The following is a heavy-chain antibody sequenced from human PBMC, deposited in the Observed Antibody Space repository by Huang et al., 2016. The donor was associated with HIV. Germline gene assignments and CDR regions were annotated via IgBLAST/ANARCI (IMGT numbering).Heavy chain of an antibody. CDR1: GGTFSSYA. D-gene: IGHD1-1*01. CDR2: IIPIFGTT. J-gene: IGHJ2*01. Sequence: QVQLVQSAAEVKKPGSSVKVSCEASGGTFSSYAISWVRQAHGQGLEWVGGIIPIFGTTNYTQKFQGRVTITADESSSTAYMERRSLLSEDTAVYYCARASGRIQLPGGYFDLWGRGTLVTVSS. CDR3: ARASGRIQLPGGYFDL. V-gene: IGHV1-69*01.